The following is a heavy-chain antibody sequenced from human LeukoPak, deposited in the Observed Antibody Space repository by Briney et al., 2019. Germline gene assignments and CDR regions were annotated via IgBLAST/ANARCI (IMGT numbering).Heavy chain of an antibody. D-gene: IGHD1-26*01. CDR1: GDSISSYY. V-gene: IGHV4-4*07. J-gene: IGHJ4*02. Sequence: SETLSLTCTVSGDSISSYYWNWIRQPAGKGLEWIGRIYTSRITNYNPSLKRRVTMSVDTSKNQFSLKLTPVTAADTAVYYCARDTGSYDLSFYFDYWGQGTLVTVSS. CDR3: ARDTGSYDLSFYFDY. CDR2: IYTSRIT.